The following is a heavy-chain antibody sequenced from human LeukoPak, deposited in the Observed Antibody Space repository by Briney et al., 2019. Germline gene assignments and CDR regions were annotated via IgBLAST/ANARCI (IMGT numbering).Heavy chain of an antibody. CDR1: GASTRSGDYY. CDR2: IYDSGST. CDR3: ARHYGP. V-gene: IGHV4-30-4*01. D-gene: IGHD3-16*01. Sequence: PSQTLSLTCTVSGASTRSGDYYWSWIRQPPGKGLEWIGYIYDSGSTYYNPSPKSRITISVDTSENRFSLKLSSVTATDMAVYYCARHYGPWGQGTLVTVSS. J-gene: IGHJ5*02.